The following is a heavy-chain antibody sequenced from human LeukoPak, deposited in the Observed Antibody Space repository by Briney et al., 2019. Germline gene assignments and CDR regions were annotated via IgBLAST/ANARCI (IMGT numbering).Heavy chain of an antibody. V-gene: IGHV1-69*13. CDR2: IIPIFGTA. Sequence: PVKVSCKASGGTFSSYAISWVRQAPGQGLEWMGGIIPIFGTANYAQKFQGRVTITADESTSTAYMELSSLRSEDTAVYYCARETYYDSSGYPPTEYFQHWGQGTLVTVSS. J-gene: IGHJ1*01. CDR3: ARETYYDSSGYPPTEYFQH. CDR1: GGTFSSYA. D-gene: IGHD3-22*01.